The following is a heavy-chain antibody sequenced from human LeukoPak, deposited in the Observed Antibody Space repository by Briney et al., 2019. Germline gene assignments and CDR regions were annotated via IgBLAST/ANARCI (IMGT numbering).Heavy chain of an antibody. CDR1: GFTFSDYW. V-gene: IGHV3-7*01. CDR2: IKQDGSKR. Sequence: QPGGSLRLSCTASGFTFSDYWMTWVRQAPGKGPEWVANIKQDGSKRYHVDAVRGRFTIPRDNAKNSLFLQMNGLRAEDTAVYYCARRGGSSSRRSPIDYWGQGTLVTVSS. J-gene: IGHJ4*02. D-gene: IGHD6-6*01. CDR3: ARRGGSSSRRSPIDY.